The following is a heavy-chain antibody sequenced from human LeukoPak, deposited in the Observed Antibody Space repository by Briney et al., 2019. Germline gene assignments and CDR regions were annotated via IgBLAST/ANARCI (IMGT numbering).Heavy chain of an antibody. J-gene: IGHJ6*02. D-gene: IGHD3-3*01. CDR2: IYTSGST. CDR1: GGSLSSYY. Sequence: SETLSLTCTVSGGSLSSYYWSWIRQPAGKGREGIGRIYTSGSTNYNPSLTSRGTMSVDTSNNQFSLKLSSVTAADTAVYYCAREGGLFGAESIYYYYGMDVWGQGTTVTVSS. V-gene: IGHV4-4*07. CDR3: AREGGLFGAESIYYYYGMDV.